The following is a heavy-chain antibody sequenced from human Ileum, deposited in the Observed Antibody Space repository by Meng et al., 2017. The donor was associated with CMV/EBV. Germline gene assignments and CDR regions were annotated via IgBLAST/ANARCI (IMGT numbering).Heavy chain of an antibody. CDR2: IYFRGNT. J-gene: IGHJ4*02. Sequence: SSSTLNYYWGWVRQPPGKGLEWIGTIYFRGNTYYNPSLKSRATISLDTSKNQFSLRLSSVTAADTAVYYCARDLLRYCSGDSCSLDYWGQGTLVTVSS. CDR1: SSSTLNYY. D-gene: IGHD2-21*01. V-gene: IGHV4-39*07. CDR3: ARDLLRYCSGDSCSLDY.